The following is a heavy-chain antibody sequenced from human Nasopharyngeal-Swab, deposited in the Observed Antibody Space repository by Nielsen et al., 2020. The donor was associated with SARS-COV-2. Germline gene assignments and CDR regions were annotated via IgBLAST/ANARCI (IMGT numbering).Heavy chain of an antibody. CDR1: GYTFISYD. Sequence: ASVKVSCKASGYTFISYDINWVRQATGQGLEWMGWMNPNSGNTGYAQKFQGRVTMTRNTSISTAYMELSSLRSEDTAVYYCARLATFGGVIEGYYYGMDVWGQGTTVTVSS. V-gene: IGHV1-8*01. J-gene: IGHJ6*02. CDR2: MNPNSGNT. D-gene: IGHD3-16*01. CDR3: ARLATFGGVIEGYYYGMDV.